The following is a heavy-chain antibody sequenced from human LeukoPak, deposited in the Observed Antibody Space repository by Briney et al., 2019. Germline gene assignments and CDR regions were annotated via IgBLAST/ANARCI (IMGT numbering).Heavy chain of an antibody. J-gene: IGHJ5*02. CDR3: ASTDPTVVTRRVGWFDP. CDR2: IYYSGST. V-gene: IGHV4-59*08. CDR1: GGSISSYY. Sequence: SETLSLTCTVSGGSISSYYWSWIRQPPGKGLEWIGYIYYSGSTNYNPSLKSRVTITVDTSKNQFSLKLSSVTAADTAVYYCASTDPTVVTRRVGWFDPWGQGTLVTVSS. D-gene: IGHD4-23*01.